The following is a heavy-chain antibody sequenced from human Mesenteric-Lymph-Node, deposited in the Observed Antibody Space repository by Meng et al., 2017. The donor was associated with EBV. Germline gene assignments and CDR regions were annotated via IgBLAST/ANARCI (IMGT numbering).Heavy chain of an antibody. D-gene: IGHD3-10*01. J-gene: IGHJ5*02. Sequence: QVQLQQWGAGLLKPSXXLSLTXAVYSGSVSGYYWTWLRQPPGKGLEWIGEINQNGSTNYYPSLKSRVTISVDTSKNQVSLKLRSVTAADTAVYYCARELQMDVGLSGWFDTWDQGTRVTVSS. CDR3: ARELQMDVGLSGWFDT. CDR2: INQNGST. V-gene: IGHV4-34*01. CDR1: SGSVSGYY.